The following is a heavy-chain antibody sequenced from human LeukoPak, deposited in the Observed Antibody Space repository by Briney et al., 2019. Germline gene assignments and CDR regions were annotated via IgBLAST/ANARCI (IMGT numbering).Heavy chain of an antibody. CDR1: GGSISSYY. CDR2: IYTSGST. CDR3: ARRHRRGALLWFGELFYWFDP. J-gene: IGHJ5*02. V-gene: IGHV4-4*07. D-gene: IGHD3-10*01. Sequence: SGTLSLTCTVSGGSISSYYWSWIRQPAGKGLEWIGRIYTSGSTNYNPSLKSRVTMSVDTSKNQFSLKLSSVTAADTAVYYCARRHRRGALLWFGELFYWFDPWGQGTLVTVSS.